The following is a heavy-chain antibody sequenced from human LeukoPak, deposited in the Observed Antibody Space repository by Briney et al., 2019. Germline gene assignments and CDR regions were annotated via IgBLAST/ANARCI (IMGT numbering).Heavy chain of an antibody. D-gene: IGHD7-27*01. V-gene: IGHV1-8*03. CDR3: ARGPLIGEHYHYYMDV. J-gene: IGHJ6*03. CDR1: GYSFTSFD. Sequence: ASVKVSCKASGYSFTSFDISWVRQASGQGLEWMGWMNPNSGNTGYAEKFQGRVTITGNTSISTVYMELSSLTSDDTALYYCARGPLIGEHYHYYMDVWGTGTTITVSS. CDR2: MNPNSGNT.